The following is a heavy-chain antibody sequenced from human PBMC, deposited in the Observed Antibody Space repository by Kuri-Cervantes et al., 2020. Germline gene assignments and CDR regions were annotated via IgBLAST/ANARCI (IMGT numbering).Heavy chain of an antibody. CDR3: ARGGTIWHY. V-gene: IGHV4-61*01. D-gene: IGHD1-26*01. CDR2: IYYSGST. Sequence: SETLSLTCTVSGGSVSSGSYYWSWIRQPPGKGLEWIGYIYYSGSTNYNPSLKSRVTISVDTSKNQFSLKLSSVTAADTAVYYCARGGTIWHYWGQGTLVTVSS. CDR1: GGSVSSGSYY. J-gene: IGHJ4*02.